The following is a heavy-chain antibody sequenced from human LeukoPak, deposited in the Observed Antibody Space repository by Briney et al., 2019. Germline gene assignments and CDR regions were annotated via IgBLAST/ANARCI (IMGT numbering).Heavy chain of an antibody. CDR3: AKGIATIYYYGMDV. Sequence: ASVKVSCRACGYTFTSYGISWVRQAPGQGLEWMGWISAYNGNTNYAQKLQGRVTMTTDTSTSTAYMELRSLRSDDTAVYYCAKGIATIYYYGMDVWGQGTTVTVSS. CDR2: ISAYNGNT. V-gene: IGHV1-18*01. J-gene: IGHJ6*02. D-gene: IGHD6-13*01. CDR1: GYTFTSYG.